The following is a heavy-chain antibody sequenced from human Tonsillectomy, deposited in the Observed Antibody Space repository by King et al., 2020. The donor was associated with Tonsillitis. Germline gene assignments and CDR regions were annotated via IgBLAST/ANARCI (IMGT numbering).Heavy chain of an antibody. Sequence: VQLVESGAEVKKPGESLKISCKGSGYKFSTYWIGWVRQMAGKGLEWMGIIYPGDSDTRYSPSFRGQVTISADKSISTSYLQWSSLKASDTAMYYCASRYYYDSSGYYHDAFDIWGQGTAVTVSS. D-gene: IGHD3-22*01. J-gene: IGHJ3*02. V-gene: IGHV5-51*03. CDR1: GYKFSTYW. CDR2: IYPGDSDT. CDR3: ASRYYYDSSGYYHDAFDI.